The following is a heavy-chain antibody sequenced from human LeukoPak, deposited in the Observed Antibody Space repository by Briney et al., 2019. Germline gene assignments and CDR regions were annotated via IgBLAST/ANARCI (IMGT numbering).Heavy chain of an antibody. J-gene: IGHJ4*02. CDR1: GGSISSGGYY. CDR2: IYYSGST. V-gene: IGHV4-31*03. Sequence: SQTLSLTCTVSGGSISSGGYYWSWIRQHPGKGLEWIGYIYYSGSTYYNPSLKSRVTMSVDTSKNQFSLKLSSVTAADTAVYYCARGNRHYYDSSGYYYGALFDYWGQGTLVTVSS. CDR3: ARGNRHYYDSSGYYYGALFDY. D-gene: IGHD3-22*01.